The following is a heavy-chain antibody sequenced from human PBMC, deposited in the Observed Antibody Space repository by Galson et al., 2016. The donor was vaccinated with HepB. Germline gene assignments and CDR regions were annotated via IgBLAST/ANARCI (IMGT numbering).Heavy chain of an antibody. Sequence: CAISGDSVSSNSAAWNWIRQSPSRGLEWLGRTYYTSKWYNDYALSVKSRITINPDTSKNQFSLQLNSVAPEDTAMYYCARGGISRMWSYFDYWGQGTLVTVSS. D-gene: IGHD3-3*01. J-gene: IGHJ4*02. CDR2: TYYTSKWYN. CDR1: GDSVSSNSAA. CDR3: ARGGISRMWSYFDY. V-gene: IGHV6-1*01.